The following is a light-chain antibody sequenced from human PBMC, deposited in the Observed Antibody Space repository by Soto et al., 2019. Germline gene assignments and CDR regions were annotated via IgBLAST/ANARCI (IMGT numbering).Light chain of an antibody. CDR2: GSS. J-gene: IGKJ2*01. Sequence: EIVMTQSPATLSVSPGERATLSCRASQSVGSNLAWYQQKPDQAPRLLIYGSSTTATGIPARFSGSGSGTEFTLTISSLQSEDFAVYYCQQYNNWPPYTFGQGTKLEI. CDR1: QSVGSN. V-gene: IGKV3-15*01. CDR3: QQYNNWPPYT.